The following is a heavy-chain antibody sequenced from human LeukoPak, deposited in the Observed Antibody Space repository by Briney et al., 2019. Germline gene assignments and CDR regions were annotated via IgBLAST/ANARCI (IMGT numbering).Heavy chain of an antibody. D-gene: IGHD2-15*01. Sequence: SETLSLTCAVYGGSFSGYYWSWIRQPPGKGLEWIGEINHSGSTNYNPSLKSRVTISVDTSKNQSSLKLSSVTAADTAVYYCARQIYCSGGSCYLGWFDPWGQGTLVTVSS. CDR2: INHSGST. CDR3: ARQIYCSGGSCYLGWFDP. J-gene: IGHJ5*02. V-gene: IGHV4-34*01. CDR1: GGSFSGYY.